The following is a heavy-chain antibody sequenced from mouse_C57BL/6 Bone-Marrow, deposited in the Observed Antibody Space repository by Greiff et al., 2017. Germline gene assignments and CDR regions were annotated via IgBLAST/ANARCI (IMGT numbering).Heavy chain of an antibody. Sequence: EVKVVESGGDLVKPGGSLKLSCAASGFTFSSYGMSWVRQTPDKRLEWVATISSGGSYTYYPDSGKGRFTITRDNAKNTLYLQMSSLKSEDTAMYYGARPLYYWGQGTTLTVSS. CDR1: GFTFSSYG. CDR3: ARPLYY. J-gene: IGHJ2*01. V-gene: IGHV5-6*01. CDR2: ISSGGSYT.